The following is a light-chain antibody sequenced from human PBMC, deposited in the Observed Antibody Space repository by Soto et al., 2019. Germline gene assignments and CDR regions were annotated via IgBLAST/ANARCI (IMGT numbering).Light chain of an antibody. Sequence: QSALTQPPSVSESPGQSVTISCTGTSSDIGGYNYVSWYQQLPGKAPKLMIYDVSKRPSGVPDRFSGSNSGNTASLTISGLQAEDEADYYCCSYAGTTHVFGTGTKVTVL. J-gene: IGLJ1*01. V-gene: IGLV2-11*01. CDR1: SSDIGGYNY. CDR2: DVS. CDR3: CSYAGTTHV.